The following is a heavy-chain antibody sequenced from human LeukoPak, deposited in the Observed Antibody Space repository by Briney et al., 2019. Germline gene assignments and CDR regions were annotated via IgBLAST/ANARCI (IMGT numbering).Heavy chain of an antibody. D-gene: IGHD2-15*01. CDR3: ARDFLNCSGGSCYSDNWFDP. J-gene: IGHJ5*02. Sequence: AASVTVSCKASGYTFTSYGISWVRQAPGQGLEWMGWISAYNGNTNYAQKLQGRVTMTTDTSTSTAYMELRSLRSDDTAVYYCARDFLNCSGGSCYSDNWFDPWGQGTLVTVSS. CDR2: ISAYNGNT. CDR1: GYTFTSYG. V-gene: IGHV1-18*01.